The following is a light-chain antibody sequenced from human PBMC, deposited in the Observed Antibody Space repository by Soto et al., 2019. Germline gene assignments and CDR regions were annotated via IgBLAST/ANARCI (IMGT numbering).Light chain of an antibody. CDR3: CSYAGSSTPYAV. J-gene: IGLJ7*01. Sequence: QSVLTQPASVSGSPGQSITISCTGTSSDVGSYNLVSWYQQHPGKAPKLMIYEGSKRPSGVSNRFSGSKSGNTASLTFSGLQAEDEADYYCCSYAGSSTPYAVFGGGTQLTVL. CDR2: EGS. CDR1: SSDVGSYNL. V-gene: IGLV2-23*01.